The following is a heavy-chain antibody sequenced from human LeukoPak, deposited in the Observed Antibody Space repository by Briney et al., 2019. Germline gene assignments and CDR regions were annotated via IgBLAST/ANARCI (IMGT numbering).Heavy chain of an antibody. V-gene: IGHV3-30*02. CDR3: AKARYFDWLDDY. CDR1: GFAFSRPA. CDR2: IRYDGSNK. Sequence: GGSLRLSCAASGFAFSRPAMHWLRQAPGKGLEWVAFIRYDGSNKYYADSVKGRFTISRDNSKNTLYLQMNSLRAEDTAVYYCAKARYFDWLDDYWGQGTLVTVSS. D-gene: IGHD3-9*01. J-gene: IGHJ4*02.